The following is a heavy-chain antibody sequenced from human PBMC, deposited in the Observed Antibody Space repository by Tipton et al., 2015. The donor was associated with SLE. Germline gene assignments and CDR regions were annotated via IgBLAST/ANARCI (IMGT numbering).Heavy chain of an antibody. Sequence: PLRLSCAASGFTVSSNYMSWVRQAPGKGLEWVSVIYSGGSTYYADSVKGRFTISRDNSKNTLYLQMNSLRAEDTAVYYCARASYSGSDGYWGQGTLVTVSS. J-gene: IGHJ4*02. CDR3: ARASYSGSDGY. D-gene: IGHD1-26*01. V-gene: IGHV3-53*05. CDR1: GFTVSSNY. CDR2: IYSGGST.